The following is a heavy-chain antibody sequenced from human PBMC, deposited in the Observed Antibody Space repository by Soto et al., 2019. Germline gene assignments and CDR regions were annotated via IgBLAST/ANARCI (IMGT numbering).Heavy chain of an antibody. D-gene: IGHD3-10*01. CDR3: AKGLSMVRGLFVLLPDGLDI. CDR1: GFSFSSFG. Sequence: LRLSCTASGFSFSSFGMHWVRQAPGKGLEWAASISYDGDKKYSADSVKGRFTVSRDNSKNTLYLQMNSLSADDTAVYYCAKGLSMVRGLFVLLPDGLDIWGQGTVVTVSS. J-gene: IGHJ3*02. CDR2: ISYDGDKK. V-gene: IGHV3-30*18.